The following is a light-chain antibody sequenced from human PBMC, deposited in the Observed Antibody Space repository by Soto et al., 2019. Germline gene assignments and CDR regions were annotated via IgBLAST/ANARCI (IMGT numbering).Light chain of an antibody. CDR1: RAIGSD. J-gene: IGKJ1*01. CDR3: LQDSNYPWT. Sequence: AIQMTQSPSSLSASVGDRVTITCRASRAIGSDLGWYQHKSGKAPKLLIYGSSSLQTGVPSRFSGGGSGTDFTLTISSLQPEDFATYFCLQDSNYPWTFGQGTKVEI. CDR2: GSS. V-gene: IGKV1-6*01.